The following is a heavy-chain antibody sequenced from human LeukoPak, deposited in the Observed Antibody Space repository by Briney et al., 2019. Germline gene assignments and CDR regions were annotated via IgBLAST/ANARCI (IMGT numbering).Heavy chain of an antibody. CDR1: GGSISSGSHY. CDR3: ARYDRSGYSLEL. Sequence: SETLSLTCTVSGGSISSGSHYWSWIRQPAGKGLEWIGRIYTSGSTNYNPSLKSRVTTSIETSKNQFSLKLSSVTAADTAVYYCARYDRSGYSLELWGQGTLVTVSS. J-gene: IGHJ4*02. CDR2: IYTSGST. V-gene: IGHV4-61*02. D-gene: IGHD3-22*01.